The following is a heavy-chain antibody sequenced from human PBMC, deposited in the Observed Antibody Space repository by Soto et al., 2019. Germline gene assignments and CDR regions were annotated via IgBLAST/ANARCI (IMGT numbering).Heavy chain of an antibody. Sequence: SETLSLTCAVSGGSISRGGYSWSWIRQPPGKGLEWIGYIYHSGNTYYNPSLKSRVTTSVDRSKNQFSLKLSSVTAADTAVYYCARIPSPWGQGTLVTVSS. CDR2: IYHSGNT. CDR1: GGSISRGGYS. CDR3: ARIPSP. J-gene: IGHJ5*02. V-gene: IGHV4-30-2*01. D-gene: IGHD2-21*01.